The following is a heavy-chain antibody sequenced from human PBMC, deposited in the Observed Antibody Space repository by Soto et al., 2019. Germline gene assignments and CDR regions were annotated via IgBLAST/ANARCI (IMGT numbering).Heavy chain of an antibody. J-gene: IGHJ5*02. CDR1: GGSISSYY. V-gene: IGHV4-59*01. Sequence: SSETLSLTCTVSGGSISSYYWSWIRQPPGKGLEWIGYIYYSGSTNYNPSLKSRVTISVDTSKNQFSLKLSSVTAADTAVYYCARGYDFWSGYPMKSWFDPWGQGTLVTVS. CDR2: IYYSGST. CDR3: ARGYDFWSGYPMKSWFDP. D-gene: IGHD3-3*01.